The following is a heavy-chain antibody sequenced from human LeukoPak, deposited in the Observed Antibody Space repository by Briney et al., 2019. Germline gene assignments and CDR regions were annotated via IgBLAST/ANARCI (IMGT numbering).Heavy chain of an antibody. CDR3: ARDMGYDSSGHPN. J-gene: IGHJ4*02. Sequence: PGGSLRLSCAASGFTFSSYSMNWARQATGKGLEWVSSVTSSSSYIYYADSVKGRFTISRDNAKNSLYLQMNSLRAEDTAVYYCARDMGYDSSGHPNWGQGTLVTVSS. CDR1: GFTFSSYS. V-gene: IGHV3-21*01. D-gene: IGHD3-22*01. CDR2: VTSSSSYI.